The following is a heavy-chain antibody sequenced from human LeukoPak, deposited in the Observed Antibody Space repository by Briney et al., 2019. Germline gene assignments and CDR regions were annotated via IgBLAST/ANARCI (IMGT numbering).Heavy chain of an antibody. Sequence: GGSLRLSCVGSGFSFSSYWMHWVRQAPGKGLVWVSSTNNDGSGPTYADSVKGRFTISRDNAKNTLYLQMNSLRAEDTAVYYCARTGGSQGGNYWGQGTLVTVSS. CDR2: TNNDGSGP. J-gene: IGHJ4*02. D-gene: IGHD1-26*01. V-gene: IGHV3-74*03. CDR3: ARTGGSQGGNY. CDR1: GFSFSSYW.